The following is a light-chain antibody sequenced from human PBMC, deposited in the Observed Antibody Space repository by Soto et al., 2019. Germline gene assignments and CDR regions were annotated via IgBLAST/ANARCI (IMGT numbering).Light chain of an antibody. CDR1: QTVTSY. CDR3: QQYNSYSPT. J-gene: IGKJ1*01. Sequence: DVQMTQSPSSLSASVGDSLTLTCRASQTVTSYLNWYQQKPGKAPKLLIYAASTLQSGVPSRFSGSGSGTDFTLTISSLHPDDFATYYCQQYNSYSPTFGQGTKVDIK. CDR2: AAS. V-gene: IGKV1-16*01.